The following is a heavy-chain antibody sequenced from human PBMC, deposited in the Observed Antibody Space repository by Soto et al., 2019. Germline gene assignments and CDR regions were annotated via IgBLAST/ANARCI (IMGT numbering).Heavy chain of an antibody. V-gene: IGHV4-59*01. CDR3: ARLDDILTGYFDY. CDR2: IYYSGST. J-gene: IGHJ4*02. D-gene: IGHD3-9*01. CDR1: GGSISSYY. Sequence: PSETLSLTCTVSGGSISSYYWSWIRQPPGKGLEWIGYIYYSGSTNYNPSLKSRVTISVDTSKNQFSLKLGSVTAADTAVYYCARLDDILTGYFDYWGQGTLVTVSS.